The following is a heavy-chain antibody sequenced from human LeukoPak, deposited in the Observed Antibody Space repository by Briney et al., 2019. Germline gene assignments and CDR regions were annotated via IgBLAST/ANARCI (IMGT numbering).Heavy chain of an antibody. CDR2: FDPQDRET. J-gene: IGHJ4*02. D-gene: IGHD2-21*02. CDR3: ARVVTANYNFDY. Sequence: ASVKVSCKVSGYTLNELFMHWVRQAPGKGLEWMGGFDPQDRETIYAQEFQGRVTMTEDTSTDTGYMELSSLRSEDTAVYYCARVVTANYNFDYWGQGTLVTVSS. CDR1: GYTLNELF. V-gene: IGHV1-24*01.